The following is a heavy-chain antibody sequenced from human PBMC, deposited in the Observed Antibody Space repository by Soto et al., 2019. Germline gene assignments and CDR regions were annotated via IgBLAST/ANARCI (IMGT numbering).Heavy chain of an antibody. CDR1: GGTLSDHG. Sequence: QVQLEQSGAEVKKPGSSVKVSCKASGGTLSDHGVAWLRQAPGQGLEWMGGTIPVFNTAKYAQKCQCRVTVTADKFTNLAYMELSSLRSEDTAFYFCARGVYGSGNYYTGPSAFDSWGPGTMVIVSS. CDR2: TIPVFNTA. CDR3: ARGVYGSGNYYTGPSAFDS. D-gene: IGHD3-10*01. V-gene: IGHV1-69*06. J-gene: IGHJ3*02.